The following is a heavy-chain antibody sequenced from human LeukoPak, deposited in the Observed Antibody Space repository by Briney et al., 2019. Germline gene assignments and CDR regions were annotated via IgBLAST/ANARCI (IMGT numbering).Heavy chain of an antibody. Sequence: GRSLRLSCAASGFTFSAYHINWVRQAPGKGLKWVANIKQDGSEKYYVDSVKGRFTISRDNAQNSLYLQMNSLRAEDTAIYYCATSTAAAGTDWGQGTLVTVSS. J-gene: IGHJ4*02. CDR3: ATSTAAAGTD. D-gene: IGHD6-13*01. CDR2: IKQDGSEK. V-gene: IGHV3-7*03. CDR1: GFTFSAYH.